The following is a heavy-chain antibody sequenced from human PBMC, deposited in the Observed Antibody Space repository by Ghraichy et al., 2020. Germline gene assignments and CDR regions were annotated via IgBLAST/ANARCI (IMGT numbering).Heavy chain of an antibody. CDR3: ARGGVGYCSGGSCGWFDP. V-gene: IGHV1-18*04. D-gene: IGHD2-15*01. CDR1: GYTFTNYG. Sequence: SVKVSCKASGYTFTNYGITWVRQAPGQGLEWMGWISPYNGNTNYAQKLQGRVTMTTDTSTSTAYMELRSLRSDDTAVYYCARGGVGYCSGGSCGWFDPWGQGTLVTVSS. CDR2: ISPYNGNT. J-gene: IGHJ5*02.